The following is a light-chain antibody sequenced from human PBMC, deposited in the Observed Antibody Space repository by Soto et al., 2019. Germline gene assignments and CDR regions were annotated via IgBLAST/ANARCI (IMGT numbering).Light chain of an antibody. CDR2: DVN. CDR1: SSDVGGYNY. J-gene: IGLJ1*01. CDR3: CSYAGSYTYV. V-gene: IGLV2-11*01. Sequence: QSLLAQPRSVSGSPGQSVTISCTGSSSDVGGYNYVSWYQQHPGKAPKPMIYDVNKRPSGVPDRFSGSKSGNTASLTISGLQAEDEADYYCCSYAGSYTYVFGTGTKVTVL.